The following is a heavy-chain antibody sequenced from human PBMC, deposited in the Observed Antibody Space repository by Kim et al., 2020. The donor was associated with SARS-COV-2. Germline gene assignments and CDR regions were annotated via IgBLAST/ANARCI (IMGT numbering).Heavy chain of an antibody. J-gene: IGHJ4*02. V-gene: IGHV3-33*05. Sequence: GGSLRLSCAASGFTFSSYGMHWVRQAPGKGLEWVAVISYDGSNKYYADSVKGRFTISRDNSKNTLYLQMNSLRAEDTAVYYCAREGTYCSSTSCPKMFDYWGQGTLVTVSS. CDR1: GFTFSSYG. CDR3: AREGTYCSSTSCPKMFDY. D-gene: IGHD2-2*01. CDR2: ISYDGSNK.